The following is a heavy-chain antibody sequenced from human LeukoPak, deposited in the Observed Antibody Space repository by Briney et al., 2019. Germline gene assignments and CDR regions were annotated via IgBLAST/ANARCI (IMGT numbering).Heavy chain of an antibody. CDR3: ARPYYYASSGYAHAPGY. J-gene: IGHJ4*02. D-gene: IGHD3-22*01. V-gene: IGHV3-20*04. CDR2: INWNGGST. Sequence: GGSLRLSCTASGFTFDDYGMNWVRQAPGKGLEWVSGINWNGGSTAYADSVKGRFTISRDNAKNSLYLQMNSLRAEDTALYYCARPYYYASSGYAHAPGYWGQGTLVTVSS. CDR1: GFTFDDYG.